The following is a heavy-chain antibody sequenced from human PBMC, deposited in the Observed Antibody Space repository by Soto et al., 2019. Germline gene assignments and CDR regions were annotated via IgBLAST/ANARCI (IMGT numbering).Heavy chain of an antibody. CDR2: ISYDGSNK. CDR1: GFTFSSYA. D-gene: IGHD3-22*01. CDR3: ARDYYDSSGPNNY. Sequence: GGSLRLSCAASGFTFSSYAMHWVRQAPGKGLEWVAVISYDGSNKYYADSVKGRFTISRDNSKNTLYLQMNSLRAEDTAVYYCARDYYDSSGPNNYWGQGTLVTVSS. V-gene: IGHV3-30-3*01. J-gene: IGHJ4*02.